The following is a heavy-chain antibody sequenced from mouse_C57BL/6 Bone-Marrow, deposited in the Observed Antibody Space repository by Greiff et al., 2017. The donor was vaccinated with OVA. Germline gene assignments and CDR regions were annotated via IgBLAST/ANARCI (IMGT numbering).Heavy chain of an antibody. CDR2: ISNGGGST. CDR3: ARHDGYYFFDY. CDR1: GFTFSDYY. J-gene: IGHJ2*01. Sequence: DVMLVESGGGLVQPGGSLKLSCAASGFTFSDYYMYWVRQTPEKRLEWVAYISNGGGSTYYPDTVKGRFTISRDNAKNTLYLQMSRLKSEDTAMYYCARHDGYYFFDYWGQGTTLTVSS. V-gene: IGHV5-12*01. D-gene: IGHD2-3*01.